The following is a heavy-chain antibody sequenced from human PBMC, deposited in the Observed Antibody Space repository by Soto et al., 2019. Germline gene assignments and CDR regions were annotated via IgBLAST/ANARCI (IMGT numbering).Heavy chain of an antibody. CDR1: GFTFSSYA. CDR3: ARGGYYDSSGFLDY. CDR2: ISSNGGST. Sequence: GGSLRLSCAASGFTFSSYAMHWVRQAPGKGLEYVSAISSNGGSTYYADPVKGRFTISRDNSKNTLYLQMGSLRAEDMAVYYCARGGYYDSSGFLDYWGQGTLVTVSS. D-gene: IGHD3-22*01. J-gene: IGHJ4*02. V-gene: IGHV3-64*02.